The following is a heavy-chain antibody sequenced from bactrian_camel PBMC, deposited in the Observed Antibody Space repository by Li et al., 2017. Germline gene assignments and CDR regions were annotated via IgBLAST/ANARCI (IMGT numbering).Heavy chain of an antibody. CDR3: AAGPRRLTSCGGQPCSTCTRSSDDYTY. Sequence: HVQLVESGGGEVQAGGSLKLTCVTSSSVYCVGWFRHPPGKREMREAVATIDTAGGTFYAASVKGRFTISKDNVKETLYLQMTRLKPEDSGMYYCAAGPRRLTSCGGQPCSTCTRSSDDYTYWGQGTQVTVS. CDR2: IDTAGGT. J-gene: IGHJ4*01. CDR1: SSVYC. D-gene: IGHD4*01. V-gene: IGHV3S54*01.